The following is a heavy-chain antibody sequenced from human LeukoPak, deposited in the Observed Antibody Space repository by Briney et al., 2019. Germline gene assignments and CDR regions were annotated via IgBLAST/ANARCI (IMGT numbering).Heavy chain of an antibody. CDR3: ARDLNPHSGYYGEAFDI. Sequence: PSETLSLTCAVSGGSISSYYWSWIRQPPGKGLEWIGYIYYSGSTNYNPSLKSRVTISVDTSKNQFSLKLSSVTAADTAVYYCARDLNPHSGYYGEAFDIWGQGTMVTVSS. CDR1: GGSISSYY. J-gene: IGHJ3*02. CDR2: IYYSGST. D-gene: IGHD3-22*01. V-gene: IGHV4-59*01.